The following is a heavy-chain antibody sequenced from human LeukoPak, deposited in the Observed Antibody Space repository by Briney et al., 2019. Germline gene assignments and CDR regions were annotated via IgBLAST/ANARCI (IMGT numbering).Heavy chain of an antibody. J-gene: IGHJ6*04. CDR3: ARDKSDCSSTSCYSYYYYGMDV. V-gene: IGHV4-38-2*02. CDR1: GYSISSGYY. D-gene: IGHD2-2*01. CDR2: IYHSGGT. Sequence: SETLSLTCAVSGYSISSGYYWGWIRQPPGKGPEWIGSIYHSGGTYYNPSLKSRVTISVDTSKNQFSLKLSSVTAADTAVYYCARDKSDCSSTSCYSYYYYGMDVWGKGTTVTVSS.